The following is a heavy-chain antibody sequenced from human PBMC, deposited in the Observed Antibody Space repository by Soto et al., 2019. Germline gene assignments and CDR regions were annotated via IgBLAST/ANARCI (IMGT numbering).Heavy chain of an antibody. J-gene: IGHJ4*02. CDR2: INHSGSA. Sequence: SETLCLTCAVYGEAFSGRIWTGSCQTPGKGLQWIGQINHSGSASYNPSLKSLVTISVHTSNSQFSLELSSVTAADTAVYYCARGLITGSHYSGGWYYFDSWGQGTQVTVS. CDR1: GEAFSGRI. V-gene: IGHV4-34*01. CDR3: ARGLITGSHYSGGWYYFDS. D-gene: IGHD6-19*01.